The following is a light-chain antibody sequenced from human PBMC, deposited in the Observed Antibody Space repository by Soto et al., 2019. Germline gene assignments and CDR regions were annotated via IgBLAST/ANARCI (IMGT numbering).Light chain of an antibody. CDR2: DAS. Sequence: DIQMTQSPSSLSASVGNRVTITCRASQSISTYLNWYQKKPGKAPNLLIYDASRLQSGVPSRFSGSGGGTDFTLSISSVQPEDFATYFCQQSYMYPITFGQGTQLEI. V-gene: IGKV1-39*01. CDR3: QQSYMYPIT. CDR1: QSISTY. J-gene: IGKJ5*01.